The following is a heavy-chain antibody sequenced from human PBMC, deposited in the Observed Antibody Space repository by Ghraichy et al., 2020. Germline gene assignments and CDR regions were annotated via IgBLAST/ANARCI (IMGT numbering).Heavy chain of an antibody. Sequence: ASVKVSCKSSGYSFNDYGISWVRQAPGQGLEWMGWISPYKGYTNYTQKFHGRLTMTTDTSTSAAYMELRSLRSDDTAIYFCARVNGLGGTTMVYWGQGTLLIVSS. CDR3: ARVNGLGGTTMVY. V-gene: IGHV1-18*01. J-gene: IGHJ4*02. D-gene: IGHD4-23*01. CDR2: ISPYKGYT. CDR1: GYSFNDYG.